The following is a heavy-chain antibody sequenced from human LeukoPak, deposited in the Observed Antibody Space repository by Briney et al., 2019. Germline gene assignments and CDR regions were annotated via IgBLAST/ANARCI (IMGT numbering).Heavy chain of an antibody. CDR1: GFTFRSYE. CDR2: ISTSCSRI. D-gene: IGHD3-22*01. J-gene: IGHJ4*02. CDR3: ARRAFYDTSGYLIDH. V-gene: IGHV3-48*03. Sequence: GGSLRLSCAASGFTFRSYEMNWVRQAPGKGLEWVSYISTSCSRIYYGDSVKGRFTICRDNGKNSLYLQMNSLRAEDTALSYCARRAFYDTSGYLIDHWGQGTMVTVSS.